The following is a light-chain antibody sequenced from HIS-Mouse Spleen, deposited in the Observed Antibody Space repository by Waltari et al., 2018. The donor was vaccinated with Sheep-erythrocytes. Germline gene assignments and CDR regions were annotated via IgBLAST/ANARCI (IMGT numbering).Light chain of an antibody. Sequence: DLQMTQSPSSVSASVGDRVTITCRASQGIGSWLAWYQQKPGKAPKLLIYAASSLQSGVPSRFSGSGAGTDFTLTISSLQHEDFATYYCQQANSFPQTFGQGTKVEIK. V-gene: IGKV1-12*01. CDR1: QGIGSW. CDR3: QQANSFPQT. CDR2: AAS. J-gene: IGKJ1*01.